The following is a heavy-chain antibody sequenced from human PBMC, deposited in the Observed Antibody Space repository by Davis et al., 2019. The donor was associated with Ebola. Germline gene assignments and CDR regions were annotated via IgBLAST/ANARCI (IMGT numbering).Heavy chain of an antibody. Sequence: PSETLSLTCTVSGGSISSYYWSWIRQPPGKGLEWIGYTYYSGSTNYNPTLKSRVTISVDKSKNQFSLKLSSVTAADTAVYYCAREGSSWYGVDYWGQGTLATVSS. V-gene: IGHV4-59*12. CDR3: AREGSSWYGVDY. CDR2: TYYSGST. CDR1: GGSISSYY. D-gene: IGHD6-13*01. J-gene: IGHJ4*02.